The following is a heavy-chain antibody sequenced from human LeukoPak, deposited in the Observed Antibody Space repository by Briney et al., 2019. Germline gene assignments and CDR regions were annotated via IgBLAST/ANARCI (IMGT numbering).Heavy chain of an antibody. CDR3: ARDTHSPFIAARHGWFDP. Sequence: GGSLRLSCAASGFTFSSYAMHWVRQAPGKGLEWVAVISYDGSNKYYADSVKGRFTISRDNSKNTLYLQMNSLRAEDTAVYYCARDTHSPFIAARHGWFDPWGQGTLVTVSS. V-gene: IGHV3-30-3*01. D-gene: IGHD6-6*01. J-gene: IGHJ5*02. CDR2: ISYDGSNK. CDR1: GFTFSSYA.